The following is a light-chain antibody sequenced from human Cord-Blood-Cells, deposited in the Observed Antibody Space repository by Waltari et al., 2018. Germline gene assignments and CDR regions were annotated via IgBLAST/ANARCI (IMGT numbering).Light chain of an antibody. Sequence: DIQMTQSPSSLSASVGDRVIITCQASQDISNYLNWYQQKPGKAPKLLIYDASKLETGVPSRFSGSGSGTDFTFTISSLQPEDIATYYCQQYDNLPYTFGQGTKLEIK. CDR3: QQYDNLPYT. V-gene: IGKV1-33*01. CDR2: DAS. J-gene: IGKJ2*01. CDR1: QDISNY.